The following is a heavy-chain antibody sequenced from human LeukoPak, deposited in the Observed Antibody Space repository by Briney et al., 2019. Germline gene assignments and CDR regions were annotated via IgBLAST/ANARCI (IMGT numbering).Heavy chain of an antibody. CDR3: ARDDGGSYYVSYFDY. J-gene: IGHJ4*02. Sequence: SETLSLTCTVSGSSISSSSYYWGWIRQPPGKGLEWIGSIYYSGSTYYNPSLKSRVTISVDASKNQFSLKLSSVTAADTAVYYCARDDGGSYYVSYFDYWGQGTLVTVSS. V-gene: IGHV4-39*07. CDR2: IYYSGST. D-gene: IGHD1-26*01. CDR1: GSSISSSSYY.